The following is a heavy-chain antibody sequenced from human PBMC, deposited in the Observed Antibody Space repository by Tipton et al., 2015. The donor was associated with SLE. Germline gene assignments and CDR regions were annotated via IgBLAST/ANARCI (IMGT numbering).Heavy chain of an antibody. D-gene: IGHD3-3*01. Sequence: TLSLTCTVSGASIASGSYYWSWIRQPAGKGLEWVGHIHTSGQIYPTGSTNYNPSLKSRVTISLDTSKNQFSLRLRSVTAADTAVYYCARGGIFGVVVEYLNWLDPWGQGTLVTVSP. J-gene: IGHJ5*02. CDR2: IHTSGQIYPTGST. CDR3: ARGGIFGVVVEYLNWLDP. CDR1: GASIASGSYY. V-gene: IGHV4-61*09.